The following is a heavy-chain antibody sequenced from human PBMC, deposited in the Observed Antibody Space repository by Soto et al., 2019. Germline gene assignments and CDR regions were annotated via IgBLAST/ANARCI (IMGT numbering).Heavy chain of an antibody. J-gene: IGHJ6*02. CDR3: ARGLGGRMDD. CDR2: IIPILGET. CDR1: GTIFSSYT. D-gene: IGHD3-16*01. V-gene: IGHV1-69*08. Sequence: QVQLVQSGAEVKKPGSSVRVSCKASGTIFSSYTISWVPKAPGQGREWMGRIIPILGETNSTKKFQDRVTLTADKSTNTAYMELNSLRLEDTAVYYCARGLGGRMDDWGQGTTVTVSS.